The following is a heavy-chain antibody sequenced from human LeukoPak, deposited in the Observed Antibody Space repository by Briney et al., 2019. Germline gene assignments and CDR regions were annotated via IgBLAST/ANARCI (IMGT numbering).Heavy chain of an antibody. V-gene: IGHV3-33*06. CDR3: AKVGSYCGGDCYHHYFDY. Sequence: GGSLRLSCAASGFTFSSYGIHWVRQAPGKGLEWVALIWYDGSNKYYADSVKGRFTISRDNSKNTLYLQMNSLRAEDTAVYYCAKVGSYCGGDCYHHYFDYWGQRTLVTVSS. D-gene: IGHD2-21*02. CDR1: GFTFSSYG. J-gene: IGHJ4*02. CDR2: IWYDGSNK.